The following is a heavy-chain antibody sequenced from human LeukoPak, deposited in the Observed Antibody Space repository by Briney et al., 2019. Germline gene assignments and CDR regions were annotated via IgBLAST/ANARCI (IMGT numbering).Heavy chain of an antibody. J-gene: IGHJ4*02. CDR3: AIVLPYFGY. Sequence: GASVKVSCKASGYTFTTYGPSWVRQAPGQGLEWMGWITTYNGDTDYAQKLQGRVTMTADTSTSTAYMELRSLRSDDTAVYYCAIVLPYFGYWGQGTLLTVSS. V-gene: IGHV1-18*01. D-gene: IGHD3-10*01. CDR1: GYTFTTYG. CDR2: ITTYNGDT.